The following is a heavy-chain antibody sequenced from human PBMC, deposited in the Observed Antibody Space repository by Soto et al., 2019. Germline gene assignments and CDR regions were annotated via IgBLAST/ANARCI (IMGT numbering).Heavy chain of an antibody. Sequence: EVQLVESGGGLVQPGGSLRLSCAASGFTFSDYYMDWVRKAPGKGLEWVGRTRNKANSYATDYAASVKGRFTISRDDATNSLSMQMNSLKTEDTAVYYCVRDAGPGLGVDWGPGTLVTVSS. J-gene: IGHJ4*02. CDR1: GFTFSDYY. CDR2: TRNKANSYAT. CDR3: VRDAGPGLGVD. V-gene: IGHV3-72*01. D-gene: IGHD3-10*01.